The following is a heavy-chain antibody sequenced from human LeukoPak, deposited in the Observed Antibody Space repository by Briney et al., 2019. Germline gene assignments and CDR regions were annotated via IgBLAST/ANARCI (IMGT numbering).Heavy chain of an antibody. CDR2: INSDGSIT. V-gene: IGHV3-74*01. CDR1: GFTFSSYW. J-gene: IGHJ3*02. D-gene: IGHD3-16*01. Sequence: QPGGSLRLSCAASGFTFSSYWMHWVRQAPGKGLMWVSRINSDGSITNYADSVKGRFTISRDNSKNMVYLQMNSLRAEDTAVFYCARGGRAFAFDIWGQGTMVTVSS. CDR3: ARGGRAFAFDI.